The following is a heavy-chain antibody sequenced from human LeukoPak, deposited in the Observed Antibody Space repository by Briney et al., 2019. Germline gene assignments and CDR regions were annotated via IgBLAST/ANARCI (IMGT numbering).Heavy chain of an antibody. CDR3: ARSIIGTRSKFDY. Sequence: SETLSLTCTVSGGSISSSGYYCGWIRQPPGKGLEWIGSIYHSGSTYYNPSLKSRVTISVDTSRNQLFLKLSSVTAADTAVYSCARSIIGTRSKFDYWGQGTLVTVSS. J-gene: IGHJ4*02. CDR1: GGSISSSGYY. D-gene: IGHD1/OR15-1a*01. V-gene: IGHV4-39*01. CDR2: IYHSGST.